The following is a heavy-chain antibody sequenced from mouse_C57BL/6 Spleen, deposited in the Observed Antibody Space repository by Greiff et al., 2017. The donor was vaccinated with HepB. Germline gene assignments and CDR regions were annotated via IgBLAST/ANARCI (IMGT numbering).Heavy chain of an antibody. D-gene: IGHD2-5*01. CDR1: GYTFTSYW. J-gene: IGHJ2*01. V-gene: IGHV1-52*01. Sequence: VKLKQPGAELVRPGSSVKLSCKASGYTFTSYWMHWVKQRPIQGLEWIGNIDPSDSETHYNQKFKDKATLTVDKSSSTAYMQLSSLTSEDSAVYYCARIPLYSNYFDYWGQGTTLTVSS. CDR3: ARIPLYSNYFDY. CDR2: IDPSDSET.